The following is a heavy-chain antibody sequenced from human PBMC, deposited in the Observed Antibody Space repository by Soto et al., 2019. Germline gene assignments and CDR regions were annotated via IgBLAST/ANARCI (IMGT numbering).Heavy chain of an antibody. CDR1: GFTFSSYA. J-gene: IGHJ4*02. V-gene: IGHV3-23*01. CDR2: ISGSGGRK. CDR3: AKEGYDILTGYYPIYYFDY. D-gene: IGHD3-9*01. Sequence: EVQLLESGGGLVQPGGSLRLSCAASGFTFSSYAMSWFRRAPGRGLEWVSAISGSGGRKYYADSVKGRFTISRDNSKNTLYLQMNSLRAEDTAVYYCAKEGYDILTGYYPIYYFDYWGQGTLVTVSS.